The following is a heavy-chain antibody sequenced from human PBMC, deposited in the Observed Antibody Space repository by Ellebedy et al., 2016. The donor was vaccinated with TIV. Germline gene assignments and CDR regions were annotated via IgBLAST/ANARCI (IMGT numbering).Heavy chain of an antibody. D-gene: IGHD6-13*01. CDR1: GFTFSDYT. CDR2: ISSSSSYI. Sequence: GESLKISCAASGFTFSDYTMNWVRQAPGKGLEWVSSISSSSSYIYYADSVKGRFTTSRDNAENSLYLQMNSLRAEDTAVYFCARLGVIAAAGASDYWGQGTLVIVSS. J-gene: IGHJ4*02. V-gene: IGHV3-21*04. CDR3: ARLGVIAAAGASDY.